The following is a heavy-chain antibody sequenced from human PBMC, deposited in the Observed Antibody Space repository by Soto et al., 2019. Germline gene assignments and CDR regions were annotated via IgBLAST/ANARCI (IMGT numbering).Heavy chain of an antibody. CDR3: ARGEITYVWYFDL. V-gene: IGHV4-59*11. J-gene: IGHJ2*01. CDR1: GGSISSHY. D-gene: IGHD3-16*01. CDR2: IHYSGST. Sequence: QVQLQESGPGLVKPSETLSLTCTVYGGSISSHYWSWIRQPPGKALEWIGYIHYSGSTAYNPSLKSRVTTSVDTSKNQFSLKLRSVTAADTAVYYCARGEITYVWYFDLWGRGTLVTVSS.